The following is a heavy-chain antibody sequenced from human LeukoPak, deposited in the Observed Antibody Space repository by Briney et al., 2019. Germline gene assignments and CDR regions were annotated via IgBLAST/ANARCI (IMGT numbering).Heavy chain of an antibody. V-gene: IGHV4-39*01. CDR3: ARVRYSSSDPFDY. Sequence: PSETLSLTCTVSGGSISSSSYYWGWIRQPPGKGLEWIGSIYYSGSTYYNPSLKSRVTISVDTSKNQYSLKLSSVTAAGTAVYYCARVRYSSSDPFDYWGQGTLVTVSS. CDR1: GGSISSSSYY. D-gene: IGHD6-6*01. J-gene: IGHJ4*02. CDR2: IYYSGST.